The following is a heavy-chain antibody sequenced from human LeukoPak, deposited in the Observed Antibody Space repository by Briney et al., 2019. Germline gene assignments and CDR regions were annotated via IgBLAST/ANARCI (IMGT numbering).Heavy chain of an antibody. CDR2: ISSSSSYT. Sequence: GGSLRLSCAASGFTFSDYYMSWIRQAPGKGLEWVSYISSSSSYTNYADSVKGRFTISRDNAKNSLYLRMHSLRAEDTAVYYCARPYSSGWYGGFDLWGRGTLVTVSS. V-gene: IGHV3-11*03. CDR3: ARPYSSGWYGGFDL. D-gene: IGHD6-19*01. CDR1: GFTFSDYY. J-gene: IGHJ2*01.